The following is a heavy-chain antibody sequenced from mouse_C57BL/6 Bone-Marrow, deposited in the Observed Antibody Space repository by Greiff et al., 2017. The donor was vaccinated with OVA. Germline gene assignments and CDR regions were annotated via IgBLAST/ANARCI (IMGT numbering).Heavy chain of an antibody. CDR2: IRNKANGYTT. Sequence: EVMLVESGGGLVQPGGSLSLSCAASGFTFTDYYMSWVRQPPGKALEWLGFIRNKANGYTTEYSASVKGRFTISRDNSQSILYLQMNALRAEDSATYYCARYMDYGSPWFAYWGQGTLVTVSA. CDR1: GFTFTDYY. J-gene: IGHJ3*01. D-gene: IGHD1-1*01. V-gene: IGHV7-3*01. CDR3: ARYMDYGSPWFAY.